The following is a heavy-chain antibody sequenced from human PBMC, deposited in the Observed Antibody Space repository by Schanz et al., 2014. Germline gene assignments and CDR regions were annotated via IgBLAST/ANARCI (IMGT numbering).Heavy chain of an antibody. CDR3: TSMATIPRNWFDP. Sequence: QVQLQQWGAGLLKPSETLSLTCAFSGGSFSGYWWTWVRQSPGKGLEWIGEVNHGGYTNYNPSLRSRVSMSIGTSKTHFSLRLSSLTAADTAVYYCTSMATIPRNWFDPWGQGTLVTVSS. CDR2: VNHGGYT. V-gene: IGHV4-34*03. D-gene: IGHD2-2*02. CDR1: GGSFSGYW. J-gene: IGHJ5*02.